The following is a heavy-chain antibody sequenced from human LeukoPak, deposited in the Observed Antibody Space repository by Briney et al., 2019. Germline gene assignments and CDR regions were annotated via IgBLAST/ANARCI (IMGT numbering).Heavy chain of an antibody. D-gene: IGHD2-2*01. CDR2: IYYSGST. CDR3: ARPSREGCFDY. V-gene: IGHV4-59*08. J-gene: IGHJ4*02. Sequence: SETLSLTCTVSGGSISSYYWSWIRQPPGKGLEWIGYIYYSGSTNYNPSLKSRVTMSVDTSKNQFSLKLSSVTAADTAVYYCARPSREGCFDYWGQGTLVTVSS. CDR1: GGSISSYY.